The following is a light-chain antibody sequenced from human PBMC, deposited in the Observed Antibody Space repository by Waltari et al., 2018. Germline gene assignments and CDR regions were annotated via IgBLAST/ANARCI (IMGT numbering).Light chain of an antibody. Sequence: DIQMTQSPSSLSASLGDGVTITCQTSQSISNYLNWYQQKPGKAPNLLIYTASTLQSGVPSMFSGSGSGTDFTLTINNLQPEDFATYYCQQSHSFPFTFGQGTRVEI. V-gene: IGKV1-39*01. CDR1: QSISNY. J-gene: IGKJ5*01. CDR3: QQSHSFPFT. CDR2: TAS.